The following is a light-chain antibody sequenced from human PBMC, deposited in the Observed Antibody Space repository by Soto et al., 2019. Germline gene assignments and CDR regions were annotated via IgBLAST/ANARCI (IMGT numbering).Light chain of an antibody. V-gene: IGKV1-33*01. CDR3: QHYADLPWS. Sequence: DIQMTQSPSSLSASVGDRVTITCQATQDINNYLNWYQQKPGKAPQLLIYDASNLETGVPSRFRGSGSGTDFTFTISSLQPEDIATYYCQHYADLPWSFGQGTKVEIK. CDR2: DAS. CDR1: QDINNY. J-gene: IGKJ1*01.